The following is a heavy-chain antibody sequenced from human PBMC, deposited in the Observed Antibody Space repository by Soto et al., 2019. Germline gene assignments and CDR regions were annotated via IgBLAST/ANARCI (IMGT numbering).Heavy chain of an antibody. CDR3: ARGDIAVAVSSDY. J-gene: IGHJ4*02. Sequence: VHLVESGGRMVRPGESLRLSCAASGFNFEEYGMTWVRQAPGKGLEWVAGSNWDGDDTGYADSVQGRFTISRDNAKKFPYLQMNSLRVEDTALNYCARGDIAVAVSSDYWGQGTLVTVSS. CDR2: SNWDGDDT. CDR1: GFNFEEYG. V-gene: IGHV3-20*04. D-gene: IGHD6-19*01.